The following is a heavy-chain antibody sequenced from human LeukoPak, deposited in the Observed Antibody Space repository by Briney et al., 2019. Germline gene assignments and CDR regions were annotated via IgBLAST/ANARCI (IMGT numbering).Heavy chain of an antibody. CDR1: GYTFTGYY. J-gene: IGHJ3*02. CDR3: ARESTSGGGYSSSWYSAFDI. V-gene: IGHV1-2*02. Sequence: ASVKVSCKASGYTFTGYYMHWVRQAPGQGLEWMGWINPNSGGTNYAQKFQGRVTMTRDTSISTAYMELSRLRSDDTAVYYCARESTSGGGYSSSWYSAFDIWGQGTMVTASS. D-gene: IGHD6-13*01. CDR2: INPNSGGT.